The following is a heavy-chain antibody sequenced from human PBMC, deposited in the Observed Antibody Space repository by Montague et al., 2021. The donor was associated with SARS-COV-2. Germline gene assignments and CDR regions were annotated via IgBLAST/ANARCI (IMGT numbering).Heavy chain of an antibody. V-gene: IGHV4-39*01. CDR2: INYSGKT. CDR3: ARGAQWQLSWCFDY. J-gene: IGHJ4*02. D-gene: IGHD6-19*01. CDR1: GGSISSGTYY. Sequence: SETLSLTCTVSGGSISSGTYYWGWVRQAPGQGLEWIGPINYSGKTYYNPTLKSRVTISVDTSKNPFSLRVTSVTAADTAVYYCARGAQWQLSWCFDYWGRGTLVTVS.